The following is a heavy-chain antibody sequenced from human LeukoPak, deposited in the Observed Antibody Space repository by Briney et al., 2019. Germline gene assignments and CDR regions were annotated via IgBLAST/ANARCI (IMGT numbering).Heavy chain of an antibody. V-gene: IGHV3-30*02. Sequence: GGSLRLSCAASGFTFSSYGMHWVRQAPGKGLEWVAFIRYDGSNKYYADSVKGRFTISRDNSKNTLYLQMNSLRAEDTAVYYCARASRLVNYFDYWGQGTLVTVSS. CDR1: GFTFSSYG. CDR3: ARASRLVNYFDY. CDR2: IRYDGSNK. D-gene: IGHD3-10*01. J-gene: IGHJ4*02.